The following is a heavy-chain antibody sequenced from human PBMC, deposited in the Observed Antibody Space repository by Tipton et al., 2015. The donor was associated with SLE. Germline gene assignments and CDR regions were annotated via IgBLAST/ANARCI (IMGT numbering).Heavy chain of an antibody. V-gene: IGHV3-21*03. Sequence: SLRLSCAASGFTFSSYDMHWVRQATGKGLEWVSAIGTSGSTVYYADSVRGRFTISRDNARNSLYLQMNSLRAEDTAVYYCARDVTTVTSYYFDYWGQGTLVTVSA. J-gene: IGHJ4*02. D-gene: IGHD4-17*01. CDR2: IGTSGSTV. CDR3: ARDVTTVTSYYFDY. CDR1: GFTFSSYD.